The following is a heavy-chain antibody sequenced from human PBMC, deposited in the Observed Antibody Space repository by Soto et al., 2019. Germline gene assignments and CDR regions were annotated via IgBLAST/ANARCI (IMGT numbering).Heavy chain of an antibody. CDR3: AKSSYFDWPSDY. V-gene: IGHV3-23*01. D-gene: IGHD3-9*01. CDR2: ISGSGGST. Sequence: GGSLRLSCAASGFPFSSYAMSLVRQSPGKGLEWVSAISGSGGSTYYADSVKGRFTISRDNSKNTLYLQMNSLRAEDTAVYYCAKSSYFDWPSDYWGQGNGVTVS. J-gene: IGHJ4*02. CDR1: GFPFSSYA.